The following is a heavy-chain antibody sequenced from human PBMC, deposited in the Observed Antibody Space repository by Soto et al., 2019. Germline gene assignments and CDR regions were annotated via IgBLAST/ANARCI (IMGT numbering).Heavy chain of an antibody. CDR3: ARGWGYTHYYYYMDV. D-gene: IGHD3-16*01. CDR1: GGSISRYY. J-gene: IGHJ6*03. Sequence: SETLSLTCTVSGGSISRYYWSWIRQPPGKGLEWIGYIYYSGSTNYNPSLKSRVTLSVDTSQIQFSLNLNSVTAADTAVYYCARGWGYTHYYYYMDVWGKGTTVTVSS. CDR2: IYYSGST. V-gene: IGHV4-59*01.